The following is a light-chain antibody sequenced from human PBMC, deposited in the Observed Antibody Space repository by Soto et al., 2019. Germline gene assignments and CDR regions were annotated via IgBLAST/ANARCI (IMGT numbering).Light chain of an antibody. CDR3: QQYHDTGT. CDR2: DVS. J-gene: IGKJ1*01. V-gene: IGKV3-15*01. CDR1: QSARSS. Sequence: VLTQSPATLSLSPGERATLSWRDRQSARSSLGWYQQTPGQPHSLLIYDVSIRATGIPARFNGSGSGKDFTLTINRLEPEDFAVYYCQQYHDTGTFGQGTKVDIK.